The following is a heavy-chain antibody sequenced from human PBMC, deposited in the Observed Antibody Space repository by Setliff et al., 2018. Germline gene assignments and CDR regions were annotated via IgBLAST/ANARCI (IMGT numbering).Heavy chain of an antibody. V-gene: IGHV3-21*05. Sequence: GGSLRLSCAASGFAFSTYRMNWVRQAPGKGLEWVSYISAGTTYIYYADSVKGRFTISRDNAKNSLYLEMNSLRAEDTAVYYCARGPTLIDSWGQGTLVTVSS. D-gene: IGHD3-16*01. CDR2: ISAGTTYI. CDR3: ARGPTLIDS. CDR1: GFAFSTYR. J-gene: IGHJ4*02.